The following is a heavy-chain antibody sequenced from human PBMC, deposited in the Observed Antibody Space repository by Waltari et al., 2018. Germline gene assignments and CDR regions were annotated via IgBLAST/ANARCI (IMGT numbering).Heavy chain of an antibody. J-gene: IGHJ4*02. CDR3: ETSKLFGTSVEY. CDR2: INHSGNT. CDR1: GGSFSGYY. Sequence: QVQVQQGGAGLLKPSETLSLTCPVYGGSFSGYYYTWFRQPPGKGLEWVGEINHSGNTKYNPSLKSRVTISLDTSKNHISLDLNSVTAADTAVYYCETSKLFGTSVEYWGQGTLVTVSS. D-gene: IGHD3-10*02. V-gene: IGHV4-34*02.